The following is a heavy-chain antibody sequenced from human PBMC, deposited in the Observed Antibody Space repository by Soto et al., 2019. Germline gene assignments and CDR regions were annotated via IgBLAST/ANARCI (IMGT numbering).Heavy chain of an antibody. V-gene: IGHV3-23*01. D-gene: IGHD4-17*01. Sequence: EVQLLESGGDLVQPGWSLRLSCAASGFTLNTYDMSWVRQAPGKGLEWVSGSSSSGGSTYYADSVKGRFTISRDNSKNTLSLQMNSLRAEDTALYYFAQDPNGDYVGGFEMCGQGTKVTVSS. CDR1: GFTLNTYD. CDR2: SSSSGGST. CDR3: AQDPNGDYVGGFEM. J-gene: IGHJ3*02.